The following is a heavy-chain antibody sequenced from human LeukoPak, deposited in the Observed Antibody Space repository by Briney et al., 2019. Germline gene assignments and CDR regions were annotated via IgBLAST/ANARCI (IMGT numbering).Heavy chain of an antibody. J-gene: IGHJ4*02. CDR1: GGSFSGYY. Sequence: KSSETLSLTCAVYGGSFSGYYWSWIRQPPGKGLEWIGEINHSGSTNYNPSLKSRVTISVDTSSNPFSLKLSSVTAADTAVYYCGKSPGPAYSSGYYSWGQGTLVTVSS. V-gene: IGHV4-34*01. CDR2: INHSGST. CDR3: GKSPGPAYSSGYYS. D-gene: IGHD3-22*01.